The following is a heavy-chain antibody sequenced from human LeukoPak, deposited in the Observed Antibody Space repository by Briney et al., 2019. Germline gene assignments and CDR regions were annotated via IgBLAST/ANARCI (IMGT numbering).Heavy chain of an antibody. CDR3: AKGWSSSWLPNYFAH. V-gene: IGHV3-23*01. Sequence: GGSLRLSCAASGFTFSSYAMSWVRQAPGKGLEWVSALSGGAVGTYCADSVKGRFTISRDDSKNTVYLQMNSLRADDTAVYYCAKGWSSSWLPNYFAHWGQGTLVTVSS. D-gene: IGHD3-9*01. CDR1: GFTFSSYA. J-gene: IGHJ4*02. CDR2: LSGGAVGT.